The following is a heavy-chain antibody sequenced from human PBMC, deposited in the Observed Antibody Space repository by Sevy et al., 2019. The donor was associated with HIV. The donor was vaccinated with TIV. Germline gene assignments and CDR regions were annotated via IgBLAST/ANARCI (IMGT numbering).Heavy chain of an antibody. CDR3: AKRDSITMIVVAHYYFDY. CDR2: ISGSGGST. D-gene: IGHD3-22*01. CDR1: GFTFSSYA. V-gene: IGHV3-23*01. Sequence: GGSLRLSCAASGFTFSSYAMSWVRQAPGKGLEWVSAISGSGGSTYYADSVKGRFTIFRDNSKNTLYLQMNSLRAEDTAVYYCAKRDSITMIVVAHYYFDYWGQGTLVTVSS. J-gene: IGHJ4*02.